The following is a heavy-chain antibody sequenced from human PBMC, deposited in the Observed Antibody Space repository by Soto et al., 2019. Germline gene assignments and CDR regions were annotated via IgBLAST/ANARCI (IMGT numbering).Heavy chain of an antibody. V-gene: IGHV5-51*01. Sequence: PGESLKISCKGSGYSFTSYWIGWVRQMPGKGLEWMGMIYPGDSDTRYSPSFQGQVTISADKSISTAYLQWSSLKASDTAMSYCARGITGTTPYNWFDPWGQGTLVTVSS. CDR1: GYSFTSYW. CDR3: ARGITGTTPYNWFDP. CDR2: IYPGDSDT. D-gene: IGHD1-7*01. J-gene: IGHJ5*02.